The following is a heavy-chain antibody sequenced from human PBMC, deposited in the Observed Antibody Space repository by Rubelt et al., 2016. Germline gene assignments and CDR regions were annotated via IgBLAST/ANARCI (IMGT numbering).Heavy chain of an antibody. CDR2: IIPIFGTA. D-gene: IGHD3-10*01. V-gene: IGHV1-69*12. CDR1: GGTFSSYA. CDR3: ARSTGNNWFDP. J-gene: IGHJ5*02. Sequence: QVQLVQSGAEVKKPGSSVKVSCKASGGTFSSYAISWVRQAPGQGLEWMGGIIPIFGTAMYAQKFQGSVTMTADESTGTAYLGLSSLRSEDTAVYYCARSTGNNWFDPWGQGTLVTVSS.